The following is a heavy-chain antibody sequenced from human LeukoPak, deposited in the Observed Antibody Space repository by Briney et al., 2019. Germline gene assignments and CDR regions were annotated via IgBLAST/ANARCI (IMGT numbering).Heavy chain of an antibody. J-gene: IGHJ6*04. CDR1: LGTFIRYT. Sequence: GAAVKVSCKASLGTFIRYTISWVRQAPGQGLEWMGGIIPLFGTPDYAQKFQDRLTITADKSTSTAYMELSSLRSEDTAVYYCASATLRCSGGSCYEMDVWGKGTTVTVSS. D-gene: IGHD2-15*01. CDR2: IIPLFGTP. V-gene: IGHV1-69*06. CDR3: ASATLRCSGGSCYEMDV.